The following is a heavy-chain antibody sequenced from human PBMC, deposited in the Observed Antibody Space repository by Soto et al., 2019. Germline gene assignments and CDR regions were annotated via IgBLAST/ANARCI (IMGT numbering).Heavy chain of an antibody. D-gene: IGHD5-18*01. CDR3: ARVDTAMVHAIDY. CDR2: IYHSGST. CDR1: GGSISSGGYS. Sequence: SETLSLTCAVSGGSISSGGYSWSWIRQPPGKGLEWIGYIYHSGSTYYNPSLKSRVTISVDRSKNQFSLKLSSVTAADTAVYYCARVDTAMVHAIDYWGQGTLVTVSS. J-gene: IGHJ4*02. V-gene: IGHV4-30-2*01.